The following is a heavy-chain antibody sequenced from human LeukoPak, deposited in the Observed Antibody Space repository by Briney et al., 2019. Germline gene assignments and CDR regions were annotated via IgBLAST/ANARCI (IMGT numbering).Heavy chain of an antibody. CDR1: GFTFSSYS. Sequence: PGGSLRLSCAASGFTFSSYSMNWVRQAPGKGLEWVSRCDSDGSGTTYVDCVKGRFTVSRDNAKSTLYLQMSSLRAEDTAVYYCATSSVWGGAFNIWGQGTMVTVSS. J-gene: IGHJ3*02. V-gene: IGHV3-74*01. CDR3: ATSSVWGGAFNI. D-gene: IGHD3-16*01. CDR2: CDSDGSGT.